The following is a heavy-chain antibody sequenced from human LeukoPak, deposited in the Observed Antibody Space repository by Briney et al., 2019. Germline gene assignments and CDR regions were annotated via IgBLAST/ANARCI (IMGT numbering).Heavy chain of an antibody. CDR3: ASGSYYFDY. D-gene: IGHD1-26*01. Sequence: SETLSLTCTVSGGSVRSYYWSWIRQPPGKGLEWIGYIYYSGSTKYNPSLKSRATISVDTSKNQFSLKLNSVTAADTAVYYCASGSYYFDYWGQGTLVTVSS. CDR1: GGSVRSYY. J-gene: IGHJ4*02. CDR2: IYYSGST. V-gene: IGHV4-59*08.